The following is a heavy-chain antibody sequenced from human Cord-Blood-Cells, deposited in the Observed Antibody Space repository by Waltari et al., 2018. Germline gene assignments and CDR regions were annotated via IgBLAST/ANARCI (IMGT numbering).Heavy chain of an antibody. J-gene: IGHJ4*02. CDR1: FSGYY. D-gene: IGHD3-10*01. V-gene: IGHV4-34*01. CDR2: INHSGST. Sequence: FSGYYWSWIRQPPGKGLEWIGEINHSGSTNYNPSLKSRVTISVDTSKNQFPLKLSSVTAADTAVYYCASYYGSGSYYNDYWGQGTLVTVSS. CDR3: ASYYGSGSYYNDY.